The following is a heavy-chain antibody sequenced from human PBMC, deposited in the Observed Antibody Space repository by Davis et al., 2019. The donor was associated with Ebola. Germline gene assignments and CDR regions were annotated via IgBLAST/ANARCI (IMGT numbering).Heavy chain of an antibody. CDR3: AKGGPHWLVDY. V-gene: IGHV1-3*01. Sequence: AASVKVSCKASGYTFTSYAMHWVRQAPGQRLEWMGWINAGNGNTKYSQKFQGRVTITRDTSASTAYMELSSLRSEDTAVYYCAKGGPHWLVDYWGQGTLVTVSS. D-gene: IGHD6-19*01. CDR2: INAGNGNT. CDR1: GYTFTSYA. J-gene: IGHJ4*02.